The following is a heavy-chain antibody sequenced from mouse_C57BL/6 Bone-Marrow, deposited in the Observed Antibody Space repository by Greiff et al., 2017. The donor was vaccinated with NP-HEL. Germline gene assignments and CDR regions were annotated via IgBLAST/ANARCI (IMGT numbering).Heavy chain of an antibody. CDR2: IDPETGGT. CDR1: GYTFTDYE. V-gene: IGHV1-15*01. CDR3: TSFITTVVAPYAMDY. Sequence: VQLQESGAELVRPGASVTLSCKASGYTFTDYEMHWVKQTPVHGLEWIGAIDPETGGTAYNQKFKGKAILTADKSSSTAYMELRSLTSEDSAVYYGTSFITTVVAPYAMDYWGQGTSVTVSS. D-gene: IGHD1-1*01. J-gene: IGHJ4*01.